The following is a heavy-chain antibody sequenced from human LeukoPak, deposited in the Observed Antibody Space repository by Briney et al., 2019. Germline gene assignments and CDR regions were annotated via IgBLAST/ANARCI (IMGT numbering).Heavy chain of an antibody. Sequence: ASVKVSCKASGYTFTSYDINWVRQASGQGLEWMGWMNPNSGNTGFAQKFQGRVTMTRNTSISTAYMELSSLTSDDTAVYYCARGPVSTHGMDVWGQGTTVTVSS. J-gene: IGHJ6*02. V-gene: IGHV1-8*01. CDR3: ARGPVSTHGMDV. CDR1: GYTFTSYD. CDR2: MNPNSGNT. D-gene: IGHD6-13*01.